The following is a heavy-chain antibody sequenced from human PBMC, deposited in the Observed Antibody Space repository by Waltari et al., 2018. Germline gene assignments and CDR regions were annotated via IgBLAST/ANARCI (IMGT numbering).Heavy chain of an antibody. D-gene: IGHD6-19*01. Sequence: EVQLLEYGGGLVQPGGSLRLSCAASGFTFSSYAMSSVRQAPGKGLGWVSAISGSGGSTYYADSVKGRFTISRDNSKNTLYLQMNSLRAEDTAVYYCAKVVAGVGGAFDIWGQGTMVTVSS. CDR3: AKVVAGVGGAFDI. CDR1: GFTFSSYA. CDR2: ISGSGGST. J-gene: IGHJ3*02. V-gene: IGHV3-23*01.